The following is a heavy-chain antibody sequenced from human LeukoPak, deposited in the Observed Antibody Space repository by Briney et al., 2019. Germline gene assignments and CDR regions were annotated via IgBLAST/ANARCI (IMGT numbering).Heavy chain of an antibody. CDR3: ARDGRSGYQDL. D-gene: IGHD5-12*01. CDR1: GGSISSYY. CDR2: IYYSGST. J-gene: IGHJ5*02. V-gene: IGHV4-59*12. Sequence: SETLSLTCTVSGGSISSYYWSWIRQPPGKGLEWIGYIYYSGSTNYNPSLKSRVTISVDTSKNQFSLKLTSVTAADTAIYYCARDGRSGYQDLWGPGTLVTVSS.